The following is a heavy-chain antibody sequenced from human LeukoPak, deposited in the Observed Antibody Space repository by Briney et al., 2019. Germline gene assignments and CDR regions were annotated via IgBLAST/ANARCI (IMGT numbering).Heavy chain of an antibody. CDR3: ARENTYYDILTGPAFDI. CDR1: GFTFSSYG. CDR2: IRFDGTNK. Sequence: GGSLRLSCAASGFTFSSYGMHWVRQTPGKGLEWVAFIRFDGTNKYYADSVKGRFTISRDNSKNTLYLQMNSLRAEDTAVYYCARENTYYDILTGPAFDIWGQGTMVTVSS. D-gene: IGHD3-9*01. V-gene: IGHV3-30*02. J-gene: IGHJ3*02.